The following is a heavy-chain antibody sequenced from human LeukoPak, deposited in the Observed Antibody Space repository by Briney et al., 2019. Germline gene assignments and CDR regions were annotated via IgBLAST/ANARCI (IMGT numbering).Heavy chain of an antibody. J-gene: IGHJ4*02. CDR2: ISSSSSYI. Sequence: GGSLRLSCAASGFSFSTYGMNWVRQAPGKGLEWVSSISSSSSYIYYADSVKGRFTISRDNAKNSLYLQMNSLRAEDTAVYYCARGRSTSDFDYWGQGTLVTVSS. D-gene: IGHD2-2*01. CDR3: ARGRSTSDFDY. V-gene: IGHV3-21*01. CDR1: GFSFSTYG.